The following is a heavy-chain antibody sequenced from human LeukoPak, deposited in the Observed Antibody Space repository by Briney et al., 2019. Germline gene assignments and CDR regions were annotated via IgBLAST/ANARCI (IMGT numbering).Heavy chain of an antibody. Sequence: SETLSLTCTVSGGSISSYYWSWIRQPAGKGLEWIGRIYTSGSTNYNPSLKSRVTMSVDTSKNQCTLKLSSVTAADTAVYYCARDVHPSIAAAGSDYWGQGTLVTVSS. CDR2: IYTSGST. V-gene: IGHV4-4*07. CDR3: ARDVHPSIAAAGSDY. D-gene: IGHD6-13*01. J-gene: IGHJ4*02. CDR1: GGSISSYY.